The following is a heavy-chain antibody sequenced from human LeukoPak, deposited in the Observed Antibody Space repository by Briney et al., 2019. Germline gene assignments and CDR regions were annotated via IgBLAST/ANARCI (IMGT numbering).Heavy chain of an antibody. Sequence: ASVKVSCKASGYTFTGYYMHWVRQAPGQGLEWMGWINPNSGNTGYAQTFQGRVTLTRNTSISTAYMELSSLRSEDTAVYYCARARFDCSTFSCYLFDSWGQGTPVTVSS. D-gene: IGHD2-2*01. V-gene: IGHV1-8*02. CDR3: ARARFDCSTFSCYLFDS. CDR2: INPNSGNT. CDR1: GYTFTGYY. J-gene: IGHJ4*02.